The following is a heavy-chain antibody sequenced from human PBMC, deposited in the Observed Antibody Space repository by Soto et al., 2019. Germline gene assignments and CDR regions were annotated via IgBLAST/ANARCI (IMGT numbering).Heavy chain of an antibody. CDR3: SRSGTTVTRLWYFDP. D-gene: IGHD4-17*01. CDR1: GFTFSNYG. Sequence: QVQLVESGGGVVQPGKSLRLACVASGFTFSNYGMHWVRQAPGEGLEWVAVISYDEDNIYYADSVKGRFTISRDNSKNTLYLQMNSLRPEDTAVYFCSRSGTTVTRLWYFDPWGRGTLFTFSS. V-gene: IGHV3-30*03. CDR2: ISYDEDNI. J-gene: IGHJ2*01.